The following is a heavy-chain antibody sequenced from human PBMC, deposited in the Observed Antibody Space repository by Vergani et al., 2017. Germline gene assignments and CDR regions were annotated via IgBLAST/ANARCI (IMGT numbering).Heavy chain of an antibody. CDR1: GFTFSNYA. CDR2: ISVSGDST. V-gene: IGHV3-23*01. Sequence: EVQLLESGGGLVQPGGSLRLSCAVSGFTFSNYAMNWVRQSPGKGLEWVAGISVSGDSTFYTASVQGRFTISRDNSKNTLYLHMNGLGAEDTAVYYCASDNSAATVTLAFDVWGQGTMVAVSS. CDR3: ASDNSAATVTLAFDV. D-gene: IGHD4-17*01. J-gene: IGHJ3*01.